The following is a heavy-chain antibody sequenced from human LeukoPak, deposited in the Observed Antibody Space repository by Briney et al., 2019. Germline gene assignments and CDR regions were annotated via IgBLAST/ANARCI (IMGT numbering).Heavy chain of an antibody. CDR2: IYYSGGT. D-gene: IGHD1-26*01. Sequence: SETLSLTCTVSGGSVNYYYWMWIRQPPGKGLEWIGYIYYSGGTHYNPSLKSRVTMLVDTSKNQFSLKLTAVTAADTAVYYCARELVGVVYKIDSWGQGSLVSVSS. J-gene: IGHJ4*02. CDR3: ARELVGVVYKIDS. CDR1: GGSVNYYY. V-gene: IGHV4-59*02.